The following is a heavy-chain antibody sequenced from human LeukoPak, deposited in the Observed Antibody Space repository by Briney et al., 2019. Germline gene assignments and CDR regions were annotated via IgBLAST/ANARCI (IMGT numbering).Heavy chain of an antibody. V-gene: IGHV3-13*01. CDR3: ARVGSGWTLDY. CDR2: IGTAGDT. J-gene: IGHJ4*02. CDR1: GFTFSSYD. Sequence: GGSLRLSCAASGFTFSSYDMHWVRQATGKGLEWVSAIGTAGDTYYPGSVKGRFTISRENAKNSLYLQMNSLRAGDTAVYYCARVGSGWTLDYWGQGTLVTVSS. D-gene: IGHD6-19*01.